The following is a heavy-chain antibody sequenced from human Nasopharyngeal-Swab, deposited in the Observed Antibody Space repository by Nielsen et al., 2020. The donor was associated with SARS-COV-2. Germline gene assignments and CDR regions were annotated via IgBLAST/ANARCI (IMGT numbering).Heavy chain of an antibody. J-gene: IGHJ4*02. CDR1: GFTFSSYS. V-gene: IGHV3-7*03. CDR2: INRDGNEK. Sequence: GESLKTSCAASGFTFSSYSMTWVRQAPGKGLEWVATINRDGNEKKYLDSVRGRFTISRDNTNNLLYLQMNSLRAEDTAVYYCTRSIDSWGQGILVTVSS. CDR3: TRSIDS.